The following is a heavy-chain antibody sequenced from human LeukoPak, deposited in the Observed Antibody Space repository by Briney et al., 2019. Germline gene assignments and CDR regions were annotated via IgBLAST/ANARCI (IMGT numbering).Heavy chain of an antibody. Sequence: SETLSLTCAVYGGSFSGYYGSWIRQPPGKGLEWIGEINHSGSTNYNPSLKSRVTISVDTSKNQFSLKLSSVTAADTAVYYCARGVTNTVINWFDPWGQGTLVTVSS. CDR1: GGSFSGYY. J-gene: IGHJ5*02. V-gene: IGHV4-34*01. D-gene: IGHD4-11*01. CDR2: INHSGST. CDR3: ARGVTNTVINWFDP.